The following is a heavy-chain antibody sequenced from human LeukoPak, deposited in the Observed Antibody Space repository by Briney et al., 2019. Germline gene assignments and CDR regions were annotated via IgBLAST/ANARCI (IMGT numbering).Heavy chain of an antibody. V-gene: IGHV3-74*01. D-gene: IGHD6-13*01. J-gene: IGHJ4*02. Sequence: GGSLRLSCAASGFTFSAFWMHWVRQAPGKGLVWVSRINSDDSRTTYADSVKGRFTISRDNAKNTLYLQMNSLRAEDTAVYYCAREGYSSSWSYWGQGTLVTVSS. CDR3: AREGYSSSWSY. CDR1: GFTFSAFW. CDR2: INSDDSRT.